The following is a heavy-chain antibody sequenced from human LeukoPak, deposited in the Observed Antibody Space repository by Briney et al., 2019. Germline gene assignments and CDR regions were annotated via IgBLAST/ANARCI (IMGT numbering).Heavy chain of an antibody. V-gene: IGHV3-23*01. Sequence: GGSLRLSCAASGFTFSSYAMSWVRQAPGKGLEWVSAISGSGGSTYYADSVKGRFSISRDNSENTLFLQMNSLRAEDTAIYYCARDYLDYQSTGSYNVDWGQGTLVTVSS. J-gene: IGHJ4*02. CDR2: ISGSGGST. D-gene: IGHD3-22*01. CDR1: GFTFSSYA. CDR3: ARDYLDYQSTGSYNVD.